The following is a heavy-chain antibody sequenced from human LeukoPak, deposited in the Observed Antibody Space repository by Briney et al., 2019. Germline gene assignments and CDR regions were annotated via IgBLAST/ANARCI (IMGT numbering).Heavy chain of an antibody. V-gene: IGHV3-23*01. D-gene: IGHD3-16*01. CDR2: ILNNGVST. J-gene: IGHJ3*01. CDR1: GFNFGTYA. CDR3: AKGGGRPLDDAFDV. Sequence: PGGSLRLSCAASGFNFGTYAMTWGRQASGMGLEWVSTILNNGVSTYHADSVKGRFTISRDNSRNTLHLKMDSLRAEDTAIYYCAKGGGRPLDDAFDVWGQGTMVTVSS.